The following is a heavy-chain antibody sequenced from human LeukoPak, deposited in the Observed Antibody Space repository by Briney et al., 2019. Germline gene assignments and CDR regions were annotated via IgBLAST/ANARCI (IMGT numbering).Heavy chain of an antibody. J-gene: IGHJ4*02. CDR3: ARDDVRYYDSSGYHDY. Sequence: GGSLRLSCAASGFTFSSYSMNWVRQAPGKGLEWVSSISSSSSYIYYADSVKGRFTISRDNAKNSLYLQMNSLRAEDTAVYYCARDDVRYYDSSGYHDYWGQGTLVTVSS. CDR2: ISSSSSYI. V-gene: IGHV3-21*01. CDR1: GFTFSSYS. D-gene: IGHD3-22*01.